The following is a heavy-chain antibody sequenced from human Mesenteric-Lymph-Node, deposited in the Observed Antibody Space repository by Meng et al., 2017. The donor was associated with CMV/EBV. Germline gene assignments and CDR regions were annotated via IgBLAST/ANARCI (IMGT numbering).Heavy chain of an antibody. Sequence: GESLKISCAASGFTFSSYAMSWVRQAPGKGLEWVSVIYSGGSTYYADSVKGRFTISRDNSKNTLYLQMNSLRAEDTAVYYCATPRVPAAKSEYLQHWGQGTLVTVSS. CDR2: IYSGGST. J-gene: IGHJ1*01. D-gene: IGHD2-2*01. CDR1: GFTFSSYA. CDR3: ATPRVPAAKSEYLQH. V-gene: IGHV3-66*01.